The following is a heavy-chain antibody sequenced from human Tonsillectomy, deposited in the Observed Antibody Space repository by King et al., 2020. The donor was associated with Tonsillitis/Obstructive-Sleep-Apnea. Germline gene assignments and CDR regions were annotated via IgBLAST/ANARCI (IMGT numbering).Heavy chain of an antibody. CDR2: ISWNSADL. V-gene: IGHV3-9*01. Sequence: QLVQSGGGLVQPGGSLRLSCAGSGFSFDDYAMYWVRQPPGKGREWVSGISWNSADLGYADSVKGRFTISRDNAKNSLFLQMNSLRAEDTALYYCAKDVRPAGSYYNNAFDIWGQGTMVTVSS. CDR3: AKDVRPAGSYYNNAFDI. CDR1: GFSFDDYA. D-gene: IGHD1-26*01. J-gene: IGHJ3*02.